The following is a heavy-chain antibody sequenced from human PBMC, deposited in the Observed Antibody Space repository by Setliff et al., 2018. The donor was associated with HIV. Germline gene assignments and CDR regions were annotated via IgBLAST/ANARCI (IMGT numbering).Heavy chain of an antibody. CDR2: SSDTGSTT. Sequence: GSLRLSCVGSGFSFSNYDLNWVRQAPGKGLEWISYSSDTGSTTYYGDSVKGRFTISRDNPKNSVYLQMSGLRVEDTAVYYCARDPHYYDSSGYYSMFDIWGQGTVVTVSS. CDR3: ARDPHYYDSSGYYSMFDI. V-gene: IGHV3-48*03. J-gene: IGHJ3*02. D-gene: IGHD3-22*01. CDR1: GFSFSNYD.